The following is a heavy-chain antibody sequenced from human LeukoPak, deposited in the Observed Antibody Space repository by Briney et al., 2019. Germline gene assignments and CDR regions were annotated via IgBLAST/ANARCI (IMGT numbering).Heavy chain of an antibody. J-gene: IGHJ6*02. CDR2: INHRGST. D-gene: IGHD3-22*01. V-gene: IGHV4-34*01. Sequence: SETLSLTCAVYGGSFSGYDWSWIRQPPGKGLEWIGEINHRGSTNYKPSLKSRVTISGDTSNNQFSLRLGSVTAADTAVYYCARENYYDSSGYSEGMDVWGQGTTVTVS. CDR1: GGSFSGYD. CDR3: ARENYYDSSGYSEGMDV.